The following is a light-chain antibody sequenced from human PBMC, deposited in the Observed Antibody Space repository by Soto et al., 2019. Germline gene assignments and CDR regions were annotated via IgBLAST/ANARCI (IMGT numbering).Light chain of an antibody. Sequence: EIVMTQSPATLSVSPGERATLSCRASQSVSNNVAWYQQKPGQAPRLLIYGASSRATGIPARFSGSGSGTEFSLTISSLQSEDFAVYYCQQYDKWPPWTFGQGTKVEIK. CDR1: QSVSNN. CDR2: GAS. J-gene: IGKJ1*01. CDR3: QQYDKWPPWT. V-gene: IGKV3-15*01.